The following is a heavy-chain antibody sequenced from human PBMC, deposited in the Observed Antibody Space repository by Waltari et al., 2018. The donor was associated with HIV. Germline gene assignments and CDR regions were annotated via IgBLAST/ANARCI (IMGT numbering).Heavy chain of an antibody. CDR3: TTAYYYDSSGYYSVFDY. CDR1: GFTFSNAW. J-gene: IGHJ4*02. D-gene: IGHD3-22*01. Sequence: EVQLVESGGGLVKPGGSLRLSCAASGFTFSNAWMSWVRQAPGKGVDWVGRIKSKTDGGTTDYAAPVKGRFTISRDDSKNTLYLQMNSLKTEDTAVYYCTTAYYYDSSGYYSVFDYWGQGTLVTVSS. CDR2: IKSKTDGGTT. V-gene: IGHV3-15*01.